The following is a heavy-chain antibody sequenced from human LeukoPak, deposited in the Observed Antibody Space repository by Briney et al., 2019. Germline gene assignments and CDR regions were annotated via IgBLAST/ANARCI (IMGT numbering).Heavy chain of an antibody. CDR1: GFTFSSYA. Sequence: PGGSLRLSCAASGFTFSSYAMSWVRQAPGKGLEWVSAISGSGGSTYYADSVKGRFTIYRDNSKNTLYLQMNSLRAEDTAVYYCAKDYVWGSYRYYLNGMDVWGQGTTVTVSS. J-gene: IGHJ6*02. V-gene: IGHV3-23*01. CDR3: AKDYVWGSYRYYLNGMDV. D-gene: IGHD3-16*02. CDR2: ISGSGGST.